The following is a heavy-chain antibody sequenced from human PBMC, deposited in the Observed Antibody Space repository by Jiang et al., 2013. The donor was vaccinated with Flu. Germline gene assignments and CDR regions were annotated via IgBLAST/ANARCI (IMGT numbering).Heavy chain of an antibody. CDR1: GGSFSGYY. J-gene: IGHJ5*02. D-gene: IGHD5-12*01. V-gene: IGHV4-34*01. CDR2: INHSGST. CDR3: ARSGRATMLAGWFDP. Sequence: AVYGGSFSGYYWSWIRQPPGKGLEWIGEINHSGSTNYNPSLKSRVTISVDTSKNQFSLKLSSVTAADTAVYYCARSGRATMLAGWFDPWGQGTLVTVSS.